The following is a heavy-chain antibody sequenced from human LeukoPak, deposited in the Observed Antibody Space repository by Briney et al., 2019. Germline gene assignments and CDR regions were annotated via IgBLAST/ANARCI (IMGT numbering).Heavy chain of an antibody. Sequence: GGSLGLSCAASGFTFSSYAMSWVRQAPGKGLEWVSAISTSGGSTYDADSVKGRFTISRDNSKNTLYLQMNSLRVADTAVYYCAKDIGRTSGSYDHWGQGTLVTVSS. CDR1: GFTFSSYA. CDR2: ISTSGGST. J-gene: IGHJ5*02. D-gene: IGHD1-26*01. CDR3: AKDIGRTSGSYDH. V-gene: IGHV3-23*01.